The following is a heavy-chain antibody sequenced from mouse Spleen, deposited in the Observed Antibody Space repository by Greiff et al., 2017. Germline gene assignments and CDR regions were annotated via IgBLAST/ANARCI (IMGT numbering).Heavy chain of an antibody. CDR2: ISSGGGNT. CDR1: GFTFSSYA. J-gene: IGHJ3*01. V-gene: IGHV5-9*04. CDR3: ARLGYYGNFAY. Sequence: EVKLMESGGGLVKLGGSLKLSCAASGFTFSSYAMSWVRQTPEKRLEWVATISSGGGNTYYPDSVKGRFTISRDNAKNTLYLQMSSLKSEDTAMYYCARLGYYGNFAYWGQGTLVTVSA. D-gene: IGHD2-1*01.